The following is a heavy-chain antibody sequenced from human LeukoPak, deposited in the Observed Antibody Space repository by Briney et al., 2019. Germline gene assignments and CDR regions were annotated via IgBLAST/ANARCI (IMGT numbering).Heavy chain of an antibody. CDR1: GGSISSGDYS. D-gene: IGHD6-13*01. Sequence: SQTLSLTCAVSGGSISSGDYSWSWIRQPPGSGLEWIGYIWHSGHTNYNPSLRSRVTTSLARSNSQFPLRLSSVTAADTAVYYCARARESMATAGSYFDYWGQGTLVTVSS. J-gene: IGHJ4*02. CDR3: ARARESMATAGSYFDY. V-gene: IGHV4-30-2*01. CDR2: IWHSGHT.